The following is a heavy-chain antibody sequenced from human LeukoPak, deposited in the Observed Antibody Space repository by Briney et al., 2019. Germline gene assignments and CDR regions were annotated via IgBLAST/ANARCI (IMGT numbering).Heavy chain of an antibody. Sequence: GGSLRLSCAASGFAITDHHMDWVRQAPGKGMEWVGRSQTTKPNSCTTEYAASVKGRFTISRDDSKNSLYLQLNSLKTEDTAVYYCARVVTTSSGWYHFDNWGQGTLVTVYS. V-gene: IGHV3-72*01. J-gene: IGHJ4*02. CDR1: GFAITDHH. CDR3: ARVVTTSSGWYHFDN. D-gene: IGHD6-13*01. CDR2: SQTTKPNSCTT.